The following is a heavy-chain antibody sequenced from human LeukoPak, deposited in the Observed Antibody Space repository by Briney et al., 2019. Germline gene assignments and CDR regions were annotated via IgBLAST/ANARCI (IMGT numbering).Heavy chain of an antibody. Sequence: PGGSLRLSCAASGFTFDDYAMHWVRQAPGKGLEWVSGISWNSGSIGYADSVKGRFTISRDNAKNSLYLQMNSLRAEDTALYYCARDRGSDYWGQGTLVTVSS. J-gene: IGHJ4*02. V-gene: IGHV3-9*01. CDR1: GFTFDDYA. CDR2: ISWNSGSI. CDR3: ARDRGSDY.